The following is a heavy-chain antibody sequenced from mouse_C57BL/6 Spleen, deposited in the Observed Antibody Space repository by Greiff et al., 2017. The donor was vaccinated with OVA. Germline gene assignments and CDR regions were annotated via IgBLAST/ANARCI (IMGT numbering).Heavy chain of an antibody. CDR1: GYTFTSYW. CDR3: ARVEDGYYVAWFAY. CDR2: INPSNGGT. Sequence: QVQLQQPGTELVKPGASVKLSCKASGYTFTSYWMHWVKQRPGQGLEWIGNINPSNGGTNYNEKFKSKATLTVDKSSSTAYMQLSSLTSEDSSVDYCARVEDGYYVAWFAYWGQGTLVTVSA. J-gene: IGHJ3*01. D-gene: IGHD2-3*01. V-gene: IGHV1-53*01.